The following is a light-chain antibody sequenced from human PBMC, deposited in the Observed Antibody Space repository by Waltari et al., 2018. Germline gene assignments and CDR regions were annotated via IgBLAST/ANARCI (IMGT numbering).Light chain of an antibody. CDR2: GAS. Sequence: VLTQSPGTLSLSPGERATLSCRASQSLTNRYLAWYQQKPVQAPRLHIYGASSRAAGIPDRFSGSGSGTDFTLTISRLEPEDFAVYYCQQYGSSVLYTFGQGTKLEIK. V-gene: IGKV3-20*01. CDR3: QQYGSSVLYT. CDR1: QSLTNRY. J-gene: IGKJ2*01.